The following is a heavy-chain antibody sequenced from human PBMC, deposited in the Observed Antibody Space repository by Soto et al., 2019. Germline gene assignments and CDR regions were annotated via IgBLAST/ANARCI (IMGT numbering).Heavy chain of an antibody. CDR1: GGTFSSYA. V-gene: IGHV1-69*13. CDR2: IIPIFGTA. CDR3: ARDYPGIAVAGLGRFDY. D-gene: IGHD6-19*01. J-gene: IGHJ4*02. Sequence: SVKVSCKASGGTFSSYAISWVRQAPGQGLEWMGGIIPIFGTANYAQKFQGRVTITADESTSTAYMELSSLRSEDTAVYYCARDYPGIAVAGLGRFDYWGQGTLVTVSS.